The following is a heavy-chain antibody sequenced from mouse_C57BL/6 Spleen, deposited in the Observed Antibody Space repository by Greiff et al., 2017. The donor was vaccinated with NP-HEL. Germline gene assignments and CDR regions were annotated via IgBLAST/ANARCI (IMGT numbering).Heavy chain of an antibody. V-gene: IGHV5-17*01. CDR1: GFTFSDYG. Sequence: EVKLMESGGGLVKPGGSLKLSCAASGFTFSDYGMHWVRQAPEKGLEWVAYISSGSSTIYYADTVKGRFTISRDNAKNTLFLQMTSLRSEDTAMYYCARGGYEGYYAMDYWGQGTSVTVSS. CDR3: ARGGYEGYYAMDY. D-gene: IGHD2-2*01. CDR2: ISSGSSTI. J-gene: IGHJ4*01.